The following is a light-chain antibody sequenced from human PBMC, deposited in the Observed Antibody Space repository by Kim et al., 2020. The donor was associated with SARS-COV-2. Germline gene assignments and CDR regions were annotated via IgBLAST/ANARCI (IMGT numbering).Light chain of an antibody. CDR1: QDISNY. J-gene: IGKJ1*01. CDR2: AAS. V-gene: IGKV1-27*01. CDR3: QAYDSVPWT. Sequence: ASVGDRVTITCRASQDISNYLAWYQQQPGKVPKLLIYAASALQSGVPSRFGGSGSGTDFTLTITSLQPKDVATYYCQAYDSVPWTFGPGTKVDIK.